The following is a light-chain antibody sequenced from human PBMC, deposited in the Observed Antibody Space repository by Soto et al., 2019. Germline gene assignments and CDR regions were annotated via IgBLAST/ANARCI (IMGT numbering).Light chain of an antibody. V-gene: IGLV1-47*01. J-gene: IGLJ2*01. Sequence: QAVVTQPPSASGTPGQRVTISCSGSSSNIGSNYVYWYRQLPGTAPTLVIFRNNQRPSGVPDRFSGSKSGTSASLAISGLRSEDEADYFCAAWDDSLSGLVFGRGTKLTVL. CDR1: SSNIGSNY. CDR2: RNN. CDR3: AAWDDSLSGLV.